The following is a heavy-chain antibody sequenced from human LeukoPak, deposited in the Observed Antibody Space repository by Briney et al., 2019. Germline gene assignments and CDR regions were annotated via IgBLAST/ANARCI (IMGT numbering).Heavy chain of an antibody. D-gene: IGHD6-13*01. CDR3: ARDHSSSWPDPGY. CDR2: ISAYNGDT. Sequence: GSVKVSCKASGYTFTTYGVTWVRQAPRQGLEWMGWISAYNGDTNYAQKFQGRFTMTTDTSTSTAYMELRSLRSDDTAVYYCARDHSSSWPDPGYWGQGTLVTVSS. V-gene: IGHV1-18*01. J-gene: IGHJ4*02. CDR1: GYTFTTYG.